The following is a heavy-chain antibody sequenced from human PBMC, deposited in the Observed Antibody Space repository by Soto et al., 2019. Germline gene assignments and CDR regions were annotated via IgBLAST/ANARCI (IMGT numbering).Heavy chain of an antibody. CDR1: GGSISSYY. CDR2: IYYSGST. J-gene: IGHJ4*02. Sequence: PSETLSLTCTVSGGSISSYYWSWIRQPPGKGLEWIGYIYYSGSTNYNPSLKSRVTISVDTSKNQFSLKLSSVTAADTAVYYCARHSQYGSGSYFDYWGQGTLVTVSS. CDR3: ARHSQYGSGSYFDY. D-gene: IGHD3-10*01. V-gene: IGHV4-59*08.